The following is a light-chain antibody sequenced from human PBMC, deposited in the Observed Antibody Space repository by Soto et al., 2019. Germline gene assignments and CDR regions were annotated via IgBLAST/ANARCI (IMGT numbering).Light chain of an antibody. CDR2: DAS. Sequence: EIVLTQSPATLSLSPGERATLSCRASQSVRSYLGWYQQRPGQAPRLLIYDASNRATGITARFSGSGSGTDFTFTNSSLEPEDFAVYYCQQGGTFGQGTRLEIK. V-gene: IGKV3-11*01. CDR3: QQGGT. CDR1: QSVRSY. J-gene: IGKJ5*01.